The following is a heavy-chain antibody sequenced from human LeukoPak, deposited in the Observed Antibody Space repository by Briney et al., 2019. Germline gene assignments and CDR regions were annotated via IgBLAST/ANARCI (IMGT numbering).Heavy chain of an antibody. Sequence: GGSLRLSCAASGFTFSSYWMHWARQAPGKGLVWVSRINTDGSSTSYADSVKGRFTISRDNAKNTLYLQMNSLRAEDTAVYYCARAENSGYDYGGPDYWGQGTLVTVSS. CDR2: INTDGSST. CDR1: GFTFSSYW. D-gene: IGHD5-12*01. CDR3: ARAENSGYDYGGPDY. J-gene: IGHJ4*02. V-gene: IGHV3-74*01.